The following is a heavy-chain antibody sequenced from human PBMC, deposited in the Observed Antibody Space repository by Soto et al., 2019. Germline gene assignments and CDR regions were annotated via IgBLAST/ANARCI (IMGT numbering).Heavy chain of an antibody. CDR1: GFTFSSYN. CDR3: ARDLGNGAQTWPDVDY. V-gene: IGHV3-48*02. CDR2: ISSSSSTI. D-gene: IGHD4-17*01. Sequence: EVQLVESGGGLVQPGGSLRLSCAASGFTFSSYNMNWVRQAPGKGLEWVSYISSSSSTIYYADSVKGRFTTSRDNTNNPLYLQTNRLRDAATGVYLCARDLGNGAQTWPDVDYWGPGTLVTVSS. J-gene: IGHJ4*02.